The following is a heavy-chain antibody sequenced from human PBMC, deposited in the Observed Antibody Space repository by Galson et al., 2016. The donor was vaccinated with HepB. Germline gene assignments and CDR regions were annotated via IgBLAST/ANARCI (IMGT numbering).Heavy chain of an antibody. CDR1: GGTFSKSA. V-gene: IGHV7-4-1*01. Sequence: SVKVSCKASGGTFSKSAISWVRLAPGQGLEWMGGINTNTGNPTYAQGFTGQFVFSLDTSVNTAYLQIDSLKAEDTAVYYCARSDGHNHYYGAGSYSYWGQGTLITVSS. CDR3: ARSDGHNHYYGAGSYSY. D-gene: IGHD3-10*01. J-gene: IGHJ4*02. CDR2: INTNTGNP.